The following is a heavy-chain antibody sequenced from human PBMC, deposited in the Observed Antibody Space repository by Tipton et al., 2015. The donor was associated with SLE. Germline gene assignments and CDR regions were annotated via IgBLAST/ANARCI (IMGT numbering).Heavy chain of an antibody. CDR2: ISGYNGNT. Sequence: QVQLVQSGAEVKKPGASVKVSCKASGYTFTSYGFTWVRQAPGQGLEWMGWISGYNGNTNYAQKLQGRVTMTTDTSTSTAYMELRSLRSDDTAVYYCARDGISMVQGVIIGYGMDVWGQGTTVTVSS. CDR3: ARDGISMVQGVIIGYGMDV. D-gene: IGHD3-10*01. CDR1: GYTFTSYG. J-gene: IGHJ6*02. V-gene: IGHV1-18*01.